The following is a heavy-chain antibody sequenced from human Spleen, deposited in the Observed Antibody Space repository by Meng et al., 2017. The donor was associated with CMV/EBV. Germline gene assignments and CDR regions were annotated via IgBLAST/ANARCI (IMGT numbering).Heavy chain of an antibody. Sequence: GGSLRLSCAASGFTVSNNYMSWVRQAPGKGLEWVSLIYTSGSTYYADSVKGRFTISRDNSRNTLYLQMSNLRAEDTAVYYCARRTFSSSGDYWGQGTLATVSS. J-gene: IGHJ4*02. D-gene: IGHD6-6*01. CDR1: GFTVSNNY. CDR2: IYTSGST. V-gene: IGHV3-53*01. CDR3: ARRTFSSSGDY.